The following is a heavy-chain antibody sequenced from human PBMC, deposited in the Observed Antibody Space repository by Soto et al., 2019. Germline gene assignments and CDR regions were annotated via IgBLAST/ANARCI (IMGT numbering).Heavy chain of an antibody. CDR2: IYYSGST. Sequence: SETQSLTCTVSGGSIRSSSYYWGWIRQPPGKGLEWIGSIYYSGSTYYNPSLKSRVTISVDTSKNQFSLKLSSVTAADTAVYYCARGARFLEWLNENYFDYWGQGTLVTSPQ. CDR1: GGSIRSSSYY. J-gene: IGHJ4*02. V-gene: IGHV4-39*07. CDR3: ARGARFLEWLNENYFDY. D-gene: IGHD3-3*01.